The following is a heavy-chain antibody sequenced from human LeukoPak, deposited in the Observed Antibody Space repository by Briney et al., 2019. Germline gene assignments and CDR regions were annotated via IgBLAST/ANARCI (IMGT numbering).Heavy chain of an antibody. CDR2: MNPNSGNT. D-gene: IGHD2-2*01. Sequence: ASVKVSCKASGYTFTSYDINWVRQATGQGLEWMGWMNPNSGNTGYARKFQGRVTMTRNTSISTAYMELSSLRSEDTAVYYCARGFRYCSSTSCSFYYFDYWGQGTLVTVSS. CDR1: GYTFTSYD. CDR3: ARGFRYCSSTSCSFYYFDY. J-gene: IGHJ4*02. V-gene: IGHV1-8*01.